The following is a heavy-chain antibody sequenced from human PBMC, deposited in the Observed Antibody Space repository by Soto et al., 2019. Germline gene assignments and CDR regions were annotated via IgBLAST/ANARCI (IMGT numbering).Heavy chain of an antibody. J-gene: IGHJ5*02. Sequence: SETLSLTCSVSGDSSSSGGYFWNWVRHPPGKGLEWIGYIYHSGSSYYNPSLKSRVTISVDRSKNQFSLNLSSVTAADTAVYYCARGGHYDTSGYSGGWFDPWGQGTLVTVSS. CDR2: IYHSGSS. CDR3: ARGGHYDTSGYSGGWFDP. D-gene: IGHD3-22*01. CDR1: GDSSSSGGYF. V-gene: IGHV4-30-2*01.